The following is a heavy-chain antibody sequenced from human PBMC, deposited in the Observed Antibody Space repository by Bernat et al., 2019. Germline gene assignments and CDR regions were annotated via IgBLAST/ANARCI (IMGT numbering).Heavy chain of an antibody. J-gene: IGHJ4*02. CDR1: GFTFSSYG. V-gene: IGHV3-30*03. Sequence: QVQLVESGGGVVQPGRSLRLSCAASGFTFSSYGMHWVRQAPGKGLEWVAVISYDGSNKYYADSVKGRFTISRDNSKNTLYLQMNSLRAEDTAVYYCAREGWELLAFDYWGQGTLVTVSS. CDR2: ISYDGSNK. D-gene: IGHD1-26*01. CDR3: AREGWELLAFDY.